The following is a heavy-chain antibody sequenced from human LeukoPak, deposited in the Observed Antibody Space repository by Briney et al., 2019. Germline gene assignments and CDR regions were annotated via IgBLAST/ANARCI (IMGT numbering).Heavy chain of an antibody. Sequence: ASVKVSCKASGYTFTSYGISWVRQAPGQGLEWMGWISAYNGNTNYAQKLQGRVTMTTDTSTSTAYMELRSPRSDDTAVYYCARDYYDSSGYYYSGAFDIWGQGTMVTVSS. CDR2: ISAYNGNT. J-gene: IGHJ3*02. V-gene: IGHV1-18*01. D-gene: IGHD3-22*01. CDR1: GYTFTSYG. CDR3: ARDYYDSSGYYYSGAFDI.